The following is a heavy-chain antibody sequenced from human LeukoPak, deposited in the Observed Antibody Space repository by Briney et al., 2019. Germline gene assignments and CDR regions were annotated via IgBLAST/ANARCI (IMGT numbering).Heavy chain of an antibody. CDR2: IHTSGST. V-gene: IGHV4-4*07. Sequence: PSETLSLTCTVSGGSTSNYFCMWLRQSAGKGLEWIGRIHTSGSTNYNPSLKGRVSMSVEPSKNHSSLKLSSVTAADTAVYYRARDPEGHGYYFDYWGQGALVTVSS. D-gene: IGHD3-3*01. CDR3: ARDPEGHGYYFDY. CDR1: GGSTSNYF. J-gene: IGHJ4*02.